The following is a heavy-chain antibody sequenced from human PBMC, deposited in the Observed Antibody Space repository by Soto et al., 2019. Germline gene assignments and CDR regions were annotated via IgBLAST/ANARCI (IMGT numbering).Heavy chain of an antibody. V-gene: IGHV4-34*01. Sequence: SETLSLTSAVYCGSFIDYSWTWIRQPPGEGLDWIGEINDSGSTNYTPSLERRVTISRDTSKNRFSLKLSSVTAADTAVYYCARGSHKLHSYDSSGFYHYVDYWGQGSLVTVS. D-gene: IGHD3-22*01. J-gene: IGHJ4*02. CDR1: CGSFIDYS. CDR2: INDSGST. CDR3: ARGSHKLHSYDSSGFYHYVDY.